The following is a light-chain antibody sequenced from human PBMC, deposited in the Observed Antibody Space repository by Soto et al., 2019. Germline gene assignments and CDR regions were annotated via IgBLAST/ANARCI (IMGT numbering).Light chain of an antibody. Sequence: QSALTQPASVSGTPGQSITISYTGSNSDVGLYDFVSWYQHHPGRAPKLIVSEVSHRPSGISNRFSGSRSGNTASLTISGLQSEDEADYYCISYTSDDVRYVFGTGTKVTVL. CDR2: EVS. CDR3: ISYTSDDVRYV. CDR1: NSDVGLYDF. V-gene: IGLV2-14*01. J-gene: IGLJ1*01.